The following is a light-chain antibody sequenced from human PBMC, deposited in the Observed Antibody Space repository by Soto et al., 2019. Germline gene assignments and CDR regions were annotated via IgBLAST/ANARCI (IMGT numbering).Light chain of an antibody. V-gene: IGKV3-20*01. CDR3: QQYNGYSTWT. CDR2: GTS. Sequence: EIVLTQSPATLSLSPWERATLSCRASQSVSSTYLGWYQQQPGQPPRLLMSGTSNRATGTPDRFSGSGSGTEFTLTISSLQPDDFATYYCQQYNGYSTWTFGQGTKVDIK. CDR1: QSVSSTY. J-gene: IGKJ1*01.